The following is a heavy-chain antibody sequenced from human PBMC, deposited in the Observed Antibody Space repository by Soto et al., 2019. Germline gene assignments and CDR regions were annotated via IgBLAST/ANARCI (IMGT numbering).Heavy chain of an antibody. CDR1: GYTFTGYY. J-gene: IGHJ4*02. CDR2: INPNSGGT. Sequence: GASVKVSCKASGYTFTGYYMHWVRQAPGQGLEWMGWINPNSGGTNYAQKFQGWVTMTRDTSISTAYMELSRLRSDDTAVYYCARAWGAAAGNFLFDYWGQGTLVTVSS. D-gene: IGHD6-13*01. V-gene: IGHV1-2*04. CDR3: ARAWGAAAGNFLFDY.